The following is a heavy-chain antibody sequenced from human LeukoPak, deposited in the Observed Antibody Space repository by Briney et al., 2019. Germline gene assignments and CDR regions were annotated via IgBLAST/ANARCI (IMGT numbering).Heavy chain of an antibody. CDR1: GGSISSYY. CDR2: IYYSGST. V-gene: IGHV4-59*01. D-gene: IGHD6-19*01. Sequence: SETLSLTCTVSGGSISSYYWSWIRQPPGKGLEWIGYIYYSGSTNYNPSLKGRVTISVDTSKNQFSLKLSSVTAADTAVYYCARYSSGWYGVAWFDPWGQGTLVTVSS. CDR3: ARYSSGWYGVAWFDP. J-gene: IGHJ5*02.